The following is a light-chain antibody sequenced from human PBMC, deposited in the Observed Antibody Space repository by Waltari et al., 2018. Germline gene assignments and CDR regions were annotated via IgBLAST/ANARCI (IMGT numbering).Light chain of an antibody. Sequence: DIEMTQSPSSLSASVGGRAPITCRTSQSITKYLNWYQQTAGKAPRLLIYDAFSLQSGVPARFSGSGSGTDFTLTISSLQPEDFATYYCQQSHSIPYTFGRGTKLEIK. V-gene: IGKV1-39*01. CDR2: DAF. CDR1: QSITKY. J-gene: IGKJ2*01. CDR3: QQSHSIPYT.